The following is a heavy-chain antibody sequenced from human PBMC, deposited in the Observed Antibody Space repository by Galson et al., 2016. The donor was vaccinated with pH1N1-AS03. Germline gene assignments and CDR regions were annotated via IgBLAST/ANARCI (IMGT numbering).Heavy chain of an antibody. Sequence: SLRLSCAGSTFIARSNYMSWVRQAPGKGLEWVSVIYHGEAGTSYYADSVKGSFTISRDNSKDTVFLQMNGLRAEDTAVYYCAKIGVIAKWYFDLWGRGALVTVSS. CDR1: TFIARSNY. CDR2: IYHGEAGTS. V-gene: IGHV3-53*01. D-gene: IGHD3-10*01. J-gene: IGHJ2*01. CDR3: AKIGVIAKWYFDL.